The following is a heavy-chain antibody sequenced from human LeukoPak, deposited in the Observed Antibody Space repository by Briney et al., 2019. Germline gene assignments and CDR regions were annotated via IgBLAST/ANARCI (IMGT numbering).Heavy chain of an antibody. J-gene: IGHJ3*02. CDR2: IYPKSSDT. CDR3: ARDEAAAKTNALDI. D-gene: IGHD6-13*01. V-gene: IGHV1-2*02. Sequence: SVKVSCKASGYTFTAYYLHWVRQAPGQGLEWLGYIYPKSSDTNYAQNFQGRVTMTMDTSISTVYMELSRLTSHDTAVYSCARDEAAAKTNALDIWGQRTKVTVS. CDR1: GYTFTAYY.